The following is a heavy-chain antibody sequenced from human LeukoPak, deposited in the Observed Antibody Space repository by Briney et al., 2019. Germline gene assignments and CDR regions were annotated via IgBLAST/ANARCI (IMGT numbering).Heavy chain of an antibody. Sequence: SETLSLTCTVSGGSISSSSYYWGWIRQPPGKGLEWIGIIYYSGSTYYNPSLKSRLTISVDTSKNQFSLKLSSVTATVTAVYYCARRGYCSSTSCYEYWFDPWGQGTLVTVSS. J-gene: IGHJ5*02. D-gene: IGHD2-2*01. V-gene: IGHV4-39*01. CDR1: GGSISSSSYY. CDR2: IYYSGST. CDR3: ARRGYCSSTSCYEYWFDP.